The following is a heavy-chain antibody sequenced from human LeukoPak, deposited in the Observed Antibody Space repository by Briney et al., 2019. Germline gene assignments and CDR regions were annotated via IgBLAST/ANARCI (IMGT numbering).Heavy chain of an antibody. CDR1: GGSISSSNW. CDR3: ARDRYGSGSYKDY. Sequence: PSGTLSLTCAVPGGSISSSNWWSWVRQPPGKGLEWIGEIYHSGSTNYNPSPKSRVTISVDKSKNQFSLKLSSVTAADTAVYYCARDRYGSGSYKDYWGQGTLVTVSS. CDR2: IYHSGST. J-gene: IGHJ4*02. V-gene: IGHV4-4*02. D-gene: IGHD3-10*01.